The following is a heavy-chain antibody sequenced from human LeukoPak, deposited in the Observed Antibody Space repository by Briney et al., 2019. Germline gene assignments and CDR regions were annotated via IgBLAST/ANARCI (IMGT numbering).Heavy chain of an antibody. V-gene: IGHV4-34*01. D-gene: IGHD3-3*01. CDR2: INHSGST. CDR1: GGSFSGYY. Sequence: SETLSLTCAVYGGSFSGYYWSWIRQPPGKGLEWIGEINHSGSTNYNPSLKSRVTISVDTSKNQFSLKLSSVTAADTAVYYCAREAQHYDFWSGYHYYYYMDVWGKGTTVTVSS. J-gene: IGHJ6*03. CDR3: AREAQHYDFWSGYHYYYYMDV.